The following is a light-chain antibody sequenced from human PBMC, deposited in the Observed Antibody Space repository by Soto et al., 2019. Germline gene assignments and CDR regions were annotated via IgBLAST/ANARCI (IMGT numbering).Light chain of an antibody. J-gene: IGKJ1*01. CDR1: QSISSF. Sequence: DIQMTQSPSSLSASVGDRVTITCRASQSISSFLNWYQQKPGKAPKLLIFAASSLHSGVPSRFSGSGSGTDFTLTINSLQPEDFATYYCQQSHSSPTAFGQGTKVDI. V-gene: IGKV1-39*01. CDR3: QQSHSSPTA. CDR2: AAS.